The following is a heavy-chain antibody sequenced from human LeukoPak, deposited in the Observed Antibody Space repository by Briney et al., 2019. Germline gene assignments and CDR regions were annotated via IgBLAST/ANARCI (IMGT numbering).Heavy chain of an antibody. J-gene: IGHJ5*02. CDR3: ARALGYCSSTSCQNWFDP. Sequence: PSETLSLTCAVYGGSFSGYYWSWIRQPPGKGLEWIGEINHSGSTSYNPSLKSRVTISVDTSKNQFSLKLSSVTAADTAVYYCARALGYCSSTSCQNWFDPWGQGTLVTVSS. V-gene: IGHV4-34*01. CDR1: GGSFSGYY. CDR2: INHSGST. D-gene: IGHD2-2*01.